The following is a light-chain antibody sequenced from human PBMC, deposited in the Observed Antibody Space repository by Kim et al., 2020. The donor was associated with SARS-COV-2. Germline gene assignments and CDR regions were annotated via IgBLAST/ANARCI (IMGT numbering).Light chain of an antibody. J-gene: IGKJ2*01. CDR3: QQSYRTPYS. V-gene: IGKV1-39*01. Sequence: DTQMTQAPSSLSASVGDRVTITCRASQSIGRYLNWYQQKPGKAPMLLIYAASSLQGGVPSRFSGSRSGTDFTLTISSLQPEDFATYSCQQSYRTPYSFGQGTKLEI. CDR1: QSIGRY. CDR2: AAS.